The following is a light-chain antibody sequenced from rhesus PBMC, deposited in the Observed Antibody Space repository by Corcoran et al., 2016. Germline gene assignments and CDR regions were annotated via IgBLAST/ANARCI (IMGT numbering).Light chain of an antibody. CDR1: QSVSSS. Sequence: EVVMTQSPATLSLSPGERATLSCRASQSVSSSLAWYQQKPGQAPRLLIYGASSRATGIPARFSGSGTGTDFTRTISSLEPEDVAVYYCQQHSDWPYTFGKRTKVEIK. J-gene: IGKJ2*01. CDR3: QQHSDWPYT. CDR2: GAS. V-gene: IGKV3-24*01.